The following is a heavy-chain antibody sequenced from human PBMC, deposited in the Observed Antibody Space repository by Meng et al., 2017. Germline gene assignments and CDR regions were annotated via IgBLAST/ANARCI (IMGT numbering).Heavy chain of an antibody. J-gene: IGHJ1*01. Sequence: GESLKISCAASGFTFSDYYMSWIRQAPGKGLEWVSYISSSGSTIYYADSVKGRFTISRDNAKNSLYLQMNSLRAEDTAMYYCARDPNSSGWYVRSRYFQHWGQGTLVTVSS. CDR2: ISSSGSTI. CDR3: ARDPNSSGWYVRSRYFQH. CDR1: GFTFSDYY. D-gene: IGHD6-19*01. V-gene: IGHV3-11*01.